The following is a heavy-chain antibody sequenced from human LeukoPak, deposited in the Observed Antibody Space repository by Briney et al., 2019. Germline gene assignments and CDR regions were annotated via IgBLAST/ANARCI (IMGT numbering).Heavy chain of an antibody. CDR1: GGSFSGYY. D-gene: IGHD3-10*01. J-gene: IGHJ4*02. Sequence: SETLSLTCAVYGGSFSGYYWSWIRQPPGKGREWIGEINHSGSTNYNPSLKSRVTISVDTSKNQFSLKLSSVTAADTAVYYCARGMYYYGSGAPDYWGQGTLVTVSS. CDR2: INHSGST. CDR3: ARGMYYYGSGAPDY. V-gene: IGHV4-34*01.